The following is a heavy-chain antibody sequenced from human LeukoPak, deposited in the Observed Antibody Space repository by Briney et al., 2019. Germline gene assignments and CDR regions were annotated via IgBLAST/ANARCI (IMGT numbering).Heavy chain of an antibody. CDR3: VKVAPSDYYDTTGYWGDH. D-gene: IGHD3-22*01. CDR1: GFTFSSYG. J-gene: IGHJ4*02. CDR2: MNGNGGRI. V-gene: IGHV3-23*01. Sequence: GGSLRLSCAASGFTFSSYGMAWVRQAPGKGLEWVSGMNGNGGRIYYADSVKGRFTISRDNSKNTLYLQMNSLRAEDTAVYYCVKVAPSDYYDTTGYWGDHWGQGTMVTVSS.